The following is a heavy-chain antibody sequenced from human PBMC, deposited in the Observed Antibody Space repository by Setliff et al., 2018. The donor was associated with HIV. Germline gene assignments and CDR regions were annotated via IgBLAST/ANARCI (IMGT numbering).Heavy chain of an antibody. J-gene: IGHJ4*02. CDR2: MYYRGTT. D-gene: IGHD3-10*01. Sequence: SETLSLTCTVSGGSIISSSYYWAWIRQPPGKGLEWIGTMYYRGTTYNNPSLKSRVTFSADTSKNQFSLTLNSVTATDTAVYYCARQGLTMFPGGGVPAPILYYFDFWGQGILVTV. CDR1: GGSIISSSYY. V-gene: IGHV4-39*01. CDR3: ARQGLTMFPGGGVPAPILYYFDF.